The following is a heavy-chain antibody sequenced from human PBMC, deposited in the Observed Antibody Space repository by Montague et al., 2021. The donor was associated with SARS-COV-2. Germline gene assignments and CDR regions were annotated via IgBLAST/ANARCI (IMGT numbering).Heavy chain of an antibody. V-gene: IGHV4-34*01. D-gene: IGHD2/OR15-2a*01. CDR1: GGSFSGSY. CDR2: INNRGSA. Sequence: SETLSLTCAVYGGSFSGSYWTWIRQSPGKGLEWIGEINNRGSANYSPSLKSRVTISVDTSGNQFSLKVTSVTAADTAVYYCARERWNIVIVPPVEYGMDVWGQGTTVTVSS. J-gene: IGHJ6*02. CDR3: ARERWNIVIVPPVEYGMDV.